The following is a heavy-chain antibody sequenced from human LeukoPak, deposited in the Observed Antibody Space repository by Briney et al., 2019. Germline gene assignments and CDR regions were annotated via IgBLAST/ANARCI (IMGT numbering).Heavy chain of an antibody. D-gene: IGHD3-16*02. Sequence: GGSLRLSCAASGFTFSSYGMHWVRQAPGKGLEWVAFIRYDGSNKYYADSVKGRFTISRDNSKNTLYLQMNSLRAEDTAVYYCARVGSAVTYFDYWGQGTLVTVSS. J-gene: IGHJ4*02. CDR1: GFTFSSYG. CDR2: IRYDGSNK. CDR3: ARVGSAVTYFDY. V-gene: IGHV3-30*02.